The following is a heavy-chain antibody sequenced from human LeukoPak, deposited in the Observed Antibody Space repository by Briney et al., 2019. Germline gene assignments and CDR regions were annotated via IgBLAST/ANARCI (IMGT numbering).Heavy chain of an antibody. V-gene: IGHV3-74*01. Sequence: GGSLRLSCAASGFTFSNYWMHWVRQVPGKGLVWVSRINSDGRTTRYADSVKGRFTISRDNAKNTLFLQMNSLRAEDTAVFYCAGTVGSAPDYYGSGGFAVLDYWGQGTLVTVSS. CDR3: AGTVGSAPDYYGSGGFAVLDY. J-gene: IGHJ4*02. CDR1: GFTFSNYW. D-gene: IGHD3-10*01. CDR2: INSDGRTT.